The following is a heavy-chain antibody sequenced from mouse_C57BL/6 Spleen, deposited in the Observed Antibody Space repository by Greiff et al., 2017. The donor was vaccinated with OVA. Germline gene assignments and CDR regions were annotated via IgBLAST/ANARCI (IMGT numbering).Heavy chain of an antibody. V-gene: IGHV2-2*01. D-gene: IGHD1-1*01. CDR2: IWSGGST. J-gene: IGHJ4*01. CDR3: ARNEGYYYGSSHYYAMDY. CDR1: GFSLTSYG. Sequence: VQLQQSGPGLVQPSQSLSITCTVSGFSLTSYGVHWVRQSPGKGLEWLGVIWSGGSTDYNAAFISRLSISKDNSKSQVFFKMNSLQADDTAIYYCARNEGYYYGSSHYYAMDYWGQGTSVTVSS.